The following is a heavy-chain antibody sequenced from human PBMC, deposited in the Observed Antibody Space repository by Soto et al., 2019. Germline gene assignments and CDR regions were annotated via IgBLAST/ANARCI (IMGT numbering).Heavy chain of an antibody. CDR1: GYTFTSYG. J-gene: IGHJ4*02. Sequence: ASVKVSCKASGYTFTSYGISWVRQAPGQGLEWMGWISAYNGNTNYAQKLQGRVTMTTDTSTSTAYMELRSLRSDDTAVYYCARDVNYYDSSGYYQLLDYWGQGTLVTVSS. V-gene: IGHV1-18*01. D-gene: IGHD3-22*01. CDR3: ARDVNYYDSSGYYQLLDY. CDR2: ISAYNGNT.